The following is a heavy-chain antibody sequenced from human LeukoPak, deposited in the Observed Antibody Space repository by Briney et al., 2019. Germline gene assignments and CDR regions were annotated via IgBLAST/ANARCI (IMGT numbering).Heavy chain of an antibody. V-gene: IGHV3-7*02. CDR2: INEDGSEK. CDR3: ATYKNQPHTLFFDF. D-gene: IGHD1-14*01. CDR1: GFTFSNYW. Sequence: PGGSLRLSCAASGFTFSNYWMNWVRQAPGKGLEWVANINEDGSEKNYVDSVKGRFTTSRDNAKNSLSLQMNSLRSEDTAVYYCATYKNQPHTLFFDFWGQGALVTVSA. J-gene: IGHJ4*02.